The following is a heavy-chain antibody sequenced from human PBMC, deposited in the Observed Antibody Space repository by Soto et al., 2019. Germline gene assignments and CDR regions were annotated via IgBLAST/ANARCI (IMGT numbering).Heavy chain of an antibody. CDR2: IYWDDDK. D-gene: IGHD6-13*01. CDR3: ARYSSTCSFDS. J-gene: IGHJ4*02. Sequence: QTTLKESGPTLVKPTQTLTLTCTFSGFSLSTSGMGVGWIRQPPGKALEWLALIYWDDDKRYSPSLKSRHTNTKDNSKNQVVLTMTNMDPVETATYYCARYSSTCSFDSWGQGTLVTVSS. CDR1: GFSLSTSGMG. V-gene: IGHV2-5*02.